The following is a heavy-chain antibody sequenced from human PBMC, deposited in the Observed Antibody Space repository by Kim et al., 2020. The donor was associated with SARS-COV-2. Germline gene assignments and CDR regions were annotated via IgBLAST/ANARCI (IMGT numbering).Heavy chain of an antibody. D-gene: IGHD6-13*01. Sequence: SETLSLTCTVSGGSISSYYWSWIRQPPGKGLEWIGYIYYSGSTNYNPSLKSRVTISVDTSKNQFSLKLSSVTAADTAVYYCASSRGQLGFYFDYWGQGTLVTVSS. CDR1: GGSISSYY. CDR3: ASSRGQLGFYFDY. CDR2: IYYSGST. J-gene: IGHJ4*02. V-gene: IGHV4-59*01.